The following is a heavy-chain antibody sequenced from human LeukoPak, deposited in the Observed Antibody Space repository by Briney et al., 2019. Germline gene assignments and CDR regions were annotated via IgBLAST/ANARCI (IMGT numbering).Heavy chain of an antibody. Sequence: GGSLRLSCAASGFTFSNYGMHWVRQAPGKGLEWVSSISSSSSYIYYADSVKGRFTISRDNAKNSLYLQMNSLRAEDTAVYYCARLYYYGSGSYGFGDYWGQGTLVTVSS. V-gene: IGHV3-21*01. CDR2: ISSSSSYI. CDR1: GFTFSNYG. CDR3: ARLYYYGSGSYGFGDY. J-gene: IGHJ4*02. D-gene: IGHD3-10*01.